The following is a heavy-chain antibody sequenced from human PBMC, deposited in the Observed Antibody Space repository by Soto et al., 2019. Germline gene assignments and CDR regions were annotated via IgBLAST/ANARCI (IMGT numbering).Heavy chain of an antibody. CDR1: GFTFSDYY. J-gene: IGHJ6*03. V-gene: IGHV3-11*01. CDR3: ARDRTVPAAPYYYYYYMDV. D-gene: IGHD2-2*01. CDR2: ISSSGSTI. Sequence: GGSLRLSCAASGFTFSDYYMSWIRQAPGKGLEWVSYISSSGSTIYYADSVKGRFTISRDNAKNSLYLQMNSLRAEDTAVYYCARDRTVPAAPYYYYYYMDVWGKGTTVTVSS.